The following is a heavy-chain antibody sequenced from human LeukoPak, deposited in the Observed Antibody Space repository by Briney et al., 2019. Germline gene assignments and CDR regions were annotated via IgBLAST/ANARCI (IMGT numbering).Heavy chain of an antibody. CDR1: GFTFSSYA. CDR2: ISSGSSNI. Sequence: TGGSLRLSCAASGFTFSSYAMNWVRQPPGKGLEWVSSISSGSSNIYYADSVKGRFTISRDNAKNSLYLQMNSLRAEDTAVYYCASFSIASSSTWFDPWGQGTLVTVSS. CDR3: ASFSIASSSTWFDP. D-gene: IGHD6-6*01. J-gene: IGHJ5*02. V-gene: IGHV3-21*01.